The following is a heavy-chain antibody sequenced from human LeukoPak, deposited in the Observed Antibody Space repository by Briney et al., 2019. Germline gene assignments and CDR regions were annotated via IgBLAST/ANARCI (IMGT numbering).Heavy chain of an antibody. Sequence: PGRSLRLSCAASGFTFSTYGIHWVRQAPGKGLEWVAVIWHDGSNKYYADSVKGRFTISRDNSKNTLYLQMNSLRAEDTAVYYCAKPSGVVVTASDAFDIWGQGTMVTVSS. V-gene: IGHV3-33*06. CDR3: AKPSGVVVTASDAFDI. CDR2: IWHDGSNK. D-gene: IGHD2-21*02. CDR1: GFTFSTYG. J-gene: IGHJ3*02.